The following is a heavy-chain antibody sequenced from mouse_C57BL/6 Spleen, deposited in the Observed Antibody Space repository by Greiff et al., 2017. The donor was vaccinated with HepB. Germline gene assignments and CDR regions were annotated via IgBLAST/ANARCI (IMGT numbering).Heavy chain of an antibody. CDR3: ARSDTTVVEDYFDY. V-gene: IGHV1-59*01. Sequence: QVQLQQPGAELVRPGPSVKLSCKASGYTFTSYWMHWVKQRPGQGLEWIGVIDPSDSYTNYNQKFKGKATLTVDTSSSTAYMQLSSLTSEDSAVYYCARSDTTVVEDYFDYWGQGTTLTVSS. D-gene: IGHD1-1*01. CDR2: IDPSDSYT. J-gene: IGHJ2*01. CDR1: GYTFTSYW.